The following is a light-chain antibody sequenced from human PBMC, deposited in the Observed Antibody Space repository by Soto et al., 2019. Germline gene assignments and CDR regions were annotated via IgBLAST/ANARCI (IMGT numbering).Light chain of an antibody. J-gene: IGKJ4*01. V-gene: IGKV1-5*01. CDR2: HAA. Sequence: VGDRVTITCRASLPIINYLAWYQQKPGTAPKVLIYHAANLQSGVPSRFIGSGSGTEFTLTISSLQPDDFATYYCQQYNSYPLTFGGGTKLDIK. CDR3: QQYNSYPLT. CDR1: LPIINY.